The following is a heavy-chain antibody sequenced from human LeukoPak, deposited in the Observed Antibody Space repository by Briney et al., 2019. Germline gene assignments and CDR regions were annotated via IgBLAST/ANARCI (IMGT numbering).Heavy chain of an antibody. D-gene: IGHD3-10*02. CDR3: AELGITMIGGV. CDR2: INWNGGGT. CDR1: GFTFDDFG. Sequence: GGSLRLPCAASGFTFDDFGMSWVRQAPGKGLEWVSSINWNGGGTHYAGSVKGRFTISRDNAKNSLYLQMNSLRAEDTAVYYCAELGITMIGGVWGKGTTVTISS. J-gene: IGHJ6*04. V-gene: IGHV3-20*04.